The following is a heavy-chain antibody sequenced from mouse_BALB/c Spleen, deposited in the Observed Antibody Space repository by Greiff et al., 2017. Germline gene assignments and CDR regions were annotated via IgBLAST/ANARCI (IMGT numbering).Heavy chain of an antibody. CDR2: IDPANGNT. D-gene: IGHD2-1*01. J-gene: IGHJ4*01. CDR3: ALIYYGNYYAMDY. Sequence: VQLQQSGAELVKPGASVKLSCTASGFNIKDTYMHWVKQRPEQGLEWIGRIDPANGNTKYDPKFQGKATITADTYSNTAYLQLSSLTSEDTAVYYCALIYYGNYYAMDYWGQGTSVTVSS. V-gene: IGHV14-3*02. CDR1: GFNIKDTY.